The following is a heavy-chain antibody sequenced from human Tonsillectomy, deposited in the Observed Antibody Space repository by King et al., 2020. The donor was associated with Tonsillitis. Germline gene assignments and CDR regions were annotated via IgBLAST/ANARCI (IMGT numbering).Heavy chain of an antibody. CDR1: GFTFSSSM. CDR2: ISSSGGST. Sequence: VQSGGSLRLSCAASGFTFSSSMMSWVRQAPGKGLEWVSTISSSGGSTYYGDSVKGRFTISRDNSKNTLYLQMNSLGAEDTAVYYCAKRDSRSQKGPFDIWGQGTMVTVSS. V-gene: IGHV3-23*01. D-gene: IGHD6-6*01. CDR3: AKRDSRSQKGPFDI. J-gene: IGHJ3*02.